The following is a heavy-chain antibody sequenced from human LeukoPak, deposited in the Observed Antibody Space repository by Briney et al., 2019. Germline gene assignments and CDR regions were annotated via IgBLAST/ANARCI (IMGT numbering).Heavy chain of an antibody. CDR2: INPNSGGT. CDR3: AVIPWAGYCDSNFDY. J-gene: IGHJ4*02. D-gene: IGHD1-26*01. V-gene: IGHV1-2*06. Sequence: GASVKVSCKASGYTFTGYYMHRVRQAPGQGLEWMGRINPNSGGTNYAQKFQGRVTMTRDTSISTAYMELSRLRSDDTAVYYCAVIPWAGYCDSNFDYWGQGTLVTVSS. CDR1: GYTFTGYY.